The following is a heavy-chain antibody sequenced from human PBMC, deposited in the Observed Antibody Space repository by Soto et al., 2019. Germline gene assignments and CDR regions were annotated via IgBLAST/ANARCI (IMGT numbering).Heavy chain of an antibody. J-gene: IGHJ5*02. CDR2: IYHSGST. CDR3: ASVGRAAAGWVDWFDP. Sequence: QVQLQESGPGLVKPSGTLSLTCAVSGGSISSSNWWSWVRQPPGKGLEWIGEIYHSGSTNYNPSLKSRVTIAVDKSKNQFYLKLSSVTAADTAVYYCASVGRAAAGWVDWFDPWGQGTLVTVSS. V-gene: IGHV4-4*02. D-gene: IGHD6-13*01. CDR1: GGSISSSNW.